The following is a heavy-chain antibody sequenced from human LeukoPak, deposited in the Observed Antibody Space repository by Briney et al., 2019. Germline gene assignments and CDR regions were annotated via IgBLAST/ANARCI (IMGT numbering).Heavy chain of an antibody. D-gene: IGHD3-10*01. CDR2: ISRSGSTR. CDR3: ARVAAMVRVPLDALDI. V-gene: IGHV3-48*03. Sequence: GGSLRLSCAISGFTFSACELTWVRKAPGKGLEWVSYISRSGSTRYYADSVKGRFTISRDNAKNSLYLQMNSLRAEDTAVYYCARVAAMVRVPLDALDIWGQGTMVTVSS. J-gene: IGHJ3*02. CDR1: GFTFSACE.